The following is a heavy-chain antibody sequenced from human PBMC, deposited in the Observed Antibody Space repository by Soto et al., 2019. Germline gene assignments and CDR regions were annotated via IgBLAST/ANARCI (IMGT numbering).Heavy chain of an antibody. CDR2: INHSGST. V-gene: IGHV4-34*01. D-gene: IGHD4-4*01. J-gene: IGHJ4*02. CDR1: GGSFSGYY. CDR3: ASPSLNDYSNYEEGRAHPLRFDY. Sequence: PSETLSLTCAVYGGSFSGYYWSWIRQPPGKGLEWIGEINHSGSTNYNPSLKSRVTISVDTSKNQFSLKLSSVTAEDTAVYYCASPSLNDYSNYEEGRAHPLRFDYWGQGTLVTVSS.